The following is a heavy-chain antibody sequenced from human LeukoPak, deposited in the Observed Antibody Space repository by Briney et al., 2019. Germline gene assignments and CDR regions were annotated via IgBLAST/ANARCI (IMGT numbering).Heavy chain of an antibody. CDR1: GGSISSSSYY. CDR3: ARIVEEVDSLHFDY. CDR2: IYYSGST. V-gene: IGHV4-39*06. J-gene: IGHJ4*02. Sequence: SETLSLTCTVSGGSISSSSYYWGWIRQPPGKGLEWFGSIYYSGSTYYNPSLKSRVTISVDTSKNQFTLELSSVTAADTAVYYCARIVEEVDSLHFDYWGQGTLVTVSS. D-gene: IGHD2-15*01.